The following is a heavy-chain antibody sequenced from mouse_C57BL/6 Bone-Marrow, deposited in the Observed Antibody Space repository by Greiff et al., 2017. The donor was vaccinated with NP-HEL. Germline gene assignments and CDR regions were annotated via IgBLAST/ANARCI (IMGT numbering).Heavy chain of an antibody. CDR1: GYAFSSYW. J-gene: IGHJ2*01. Sequence: QVQLQQSGAELVKPGASVKISCKASGYAFSSYWMNWVKQRPGKGLEWIGQIYPGDGDTNYNGKFKGKATLTADKSSSTAYMQLSSLTSEDSAVYFCARGGGYYGSSYPFDYWGQGTTLTVSS. CDR2: IYPGDGDT. D-gene: IGHD1-1*01. V-gene: IGHV1-80*01. CDR3: ARGGGYYGSSYPFDY.